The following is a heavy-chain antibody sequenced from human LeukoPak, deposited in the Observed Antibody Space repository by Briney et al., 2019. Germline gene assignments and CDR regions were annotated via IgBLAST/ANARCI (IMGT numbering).Heavy chain of an antibody. J-gene: IGHJ4*02. Sequence: SETLSLTCAVYGGSFSGYYWSWIRQPPGKGLEWIGEINHSGSTNYNPSLKIRVTIYVDKSKNQSSLKLRSVPAADTAVYYCARVLPRYYDFWSGYSDYWGQGTLVTVSS. D-gene: IGHD3-3*01. CDR3: ARVLPRYYDFWSGYSDY. V-gene: IGHV4-34*01. CDR2: INHSGST. CDR1: GGSFSGYY.